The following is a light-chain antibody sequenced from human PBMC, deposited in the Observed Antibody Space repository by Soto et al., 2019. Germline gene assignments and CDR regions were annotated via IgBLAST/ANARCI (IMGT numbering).Light chain of an antibody. CDR1: HSISRW. V-gene: IGKV1-5*03. CDR3: QQFHSFPIT. J-gene: IGKJ5*01. Sequence: DIQMTQSPSTLSASVGDRVTITCRASHSISRWLAWYPQKPGKAPQLLIDKASSLESGVPSRFSGSGSGTDFTLTINSLQPEDYASYYCQQFHSFPITFGQGTRLEIK. CDR2: KAS.